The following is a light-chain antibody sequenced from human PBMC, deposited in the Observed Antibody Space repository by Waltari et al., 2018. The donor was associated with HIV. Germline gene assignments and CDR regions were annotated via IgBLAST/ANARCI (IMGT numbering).Light chain of an antibody. V-gene: IGKV1-13*02. CDR2: DAS. CDR3: QQFRTSPWT. CDR1: QGLRNA. J-gene: IGKJ2*02. Sequence: AIQLTQSPSSLSASVGDRVSITCRASQGLRNALAWYQQKPGRPPKLLIYDASTLECGVPSRFSGSCSGTDFNLTISNLQPEDSATYYCQQFRTSPWTFGQGATLEI.